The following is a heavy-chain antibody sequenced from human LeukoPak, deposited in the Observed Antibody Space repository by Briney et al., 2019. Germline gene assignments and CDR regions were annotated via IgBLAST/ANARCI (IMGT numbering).Heavy chain of an antibody. CDR1: GYSFTSYW. V-gene: IGHV5-51*01. CDR3: ASLRGPIIAARPGWFDP. CDR2: IYPGDSDT. Sequence: GESLKISCKGSGYSFTSYWIGWVRQMPGKGLEWMGIIYPGDSDTRYSPSFQGQVTISADKSISTAYLQWSSLKASDTAMYYCASLRGPIIAARPGWFDPWGQGTLVTVSS. J-gene: IGHJ5*02. D-gene: IGHD6-6*01.